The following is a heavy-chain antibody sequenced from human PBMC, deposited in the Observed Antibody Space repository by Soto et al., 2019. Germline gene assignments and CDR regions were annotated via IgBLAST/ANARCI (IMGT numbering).Heavy chain of an antibody. Sequence: GGSLRLSCAASGFTFSSYAMGWVRQGPGKGLEWVAVVSIGGSTHYADSVRGRFTISRDNSKNTLSLQMNSLTDEDTAVYFGAKRRGAGGHFDYWGQGALVTVSS. CDR1: GFTFSSYA. D-gene: IGHD2-15*01. CDR3: AKRRGAGGHFDY. V-gene: IGHV3-23*01. CDR2: VSIGGST. J-gene: IGHJ4*02.